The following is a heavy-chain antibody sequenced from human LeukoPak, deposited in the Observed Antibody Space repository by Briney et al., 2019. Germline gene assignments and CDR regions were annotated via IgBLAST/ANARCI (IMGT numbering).Heavy chain of an antibody. CDR3: AKGLTTVYYYGMDV. Sequence: SGGSLRLSCAASGFTFDDYAMHWVRQAPGKGLEWVSGISWNSGSMGYADSVKGRFTISRDNAKNSLYLQMSSLRAEDTALYYCAKGLTTVYYYGMDVWGQGTTVTVSS. CDR1: GFTFDDYA. CDR2: ISWNSGSM. J-gene: IGHJ6*02. V-gene: IGHV3-9*01. D-gene: IGHD4-17*01.